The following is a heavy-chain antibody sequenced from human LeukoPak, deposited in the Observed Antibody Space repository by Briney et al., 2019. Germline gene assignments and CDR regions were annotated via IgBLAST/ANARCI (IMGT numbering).Heavy chain of an antibody. J-gene: IGHJ4*02. D-gene: IGHD4-17*01. CDR3: ARETYDYGDYAVDY. CDR1: GGSFSGYY. Sequence: PSETLSLTCAVYGGSFSGYYWSWIRQPPGKGLEWIGEINHSGSTNYNPSLKSRVTISVDTSKNQFSLKLNSVTPEDTAVYYCARETYDYGDYAVDYWGQGTLVTVSS. CDR2: INHSGST. V-gene: IGHV4-34*01.